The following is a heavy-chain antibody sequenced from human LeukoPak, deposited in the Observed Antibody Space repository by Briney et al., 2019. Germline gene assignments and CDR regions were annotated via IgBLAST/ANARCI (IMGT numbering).Heavy chain of an antibody. V-gene: IGHV1-69*04. Sequence: SVKVSCKASGYTFTSYGISWVRQAPGQGLEWMGRIIPILGIANYAQKFQGRVTITADKSTSTAYMELSSLRSEDTAVYYCARDGCSGGSCYPDYWGQGTLVTVSS. CDR1: GYTFTSYG. CDR2: IIPILGIA. CDR3: ARDGCSGGSCYPDY. J-gene: IGHJ4*02. D-gene: IGHD2-15*01.